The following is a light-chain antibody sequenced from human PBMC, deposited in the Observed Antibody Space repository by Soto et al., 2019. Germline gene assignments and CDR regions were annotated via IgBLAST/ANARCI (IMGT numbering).Light chain of an antibody. CDR2: EVS. V-gene: IGLV2-14*01. Sequence: QSALTQPASVSGSPGQSITISCTGTSSDVGGYNYVSWYQHHPGKAPKLMIYEVSNRPSGVSNRFSGSKSGNTASLTISGLQAEDEADYYCISYTTNSPFGVFGGGTKLTVL. CDR1: SSDVGGYNY. J-gene: IGLJ3*02. CDR3: ISYTTNSPFGV.